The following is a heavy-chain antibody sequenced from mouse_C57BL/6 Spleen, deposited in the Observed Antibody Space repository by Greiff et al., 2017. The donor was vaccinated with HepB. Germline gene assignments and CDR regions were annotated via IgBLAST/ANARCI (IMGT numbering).Heavy chain of an antibody. J-gene: IGHJ4*01. Sequence: VQLQQSGPELVKPGASVKISCKASGYSFTGYYMNWVKQSPEKSLEWIGEINPSTGGTTYNQKFKAKATLTVDKSSSTAYMQRKSLTSEDSAVYYCARYGYYGSSYGAMDYWGQGTSVTVSS. V-gene: IGHV1-42*01. D-gene: IGHD1-1*01. CDR1: GYSFTGYY. CDR2: INPSTGGT. CDR3: ARYGYYGSSYGAMDY.